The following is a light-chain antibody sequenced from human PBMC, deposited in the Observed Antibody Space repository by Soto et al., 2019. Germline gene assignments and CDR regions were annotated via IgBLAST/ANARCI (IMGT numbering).Light chain of an antibody. V-gene: IGLV9-49*01. Sequence: QPVLTQPPSASASLGASVTLTCTLSSGYSNYKVDWYQQRPGQGPRFVMRVGTGGIVGSKGDGIPDRFSVLGSGLNRYLTIKNIQEEDESDYHCGADHGSGSNVVFGGGTQLTVL. CDR2: VGTGGIVG. J-gene: IGLJ2*01. CDR1: SGYSNYK. CDR3: GADHGSGSNVV.